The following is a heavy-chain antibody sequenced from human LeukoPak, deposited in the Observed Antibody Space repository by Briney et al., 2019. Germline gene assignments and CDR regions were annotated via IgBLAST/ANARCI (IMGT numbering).Heavy chain of an antibody. CDR1: GYTFTSCD. CDR2: MNPNSGNT. V-gene: IGHV1-8*01. D-gene: IGHD6-19*01. J-gene: IGHJ4*02. Sequence: ASVKVSCKASGYTFTSCDINWVRQATGQGLEWMGWMNPNSGNTGYGQSFQGRITMTRDISIGTAYMELSNLTSEDTAIYYCTRGSSGRRDNWGQETLVTVS. CDR3: TRGSSGRRDN.